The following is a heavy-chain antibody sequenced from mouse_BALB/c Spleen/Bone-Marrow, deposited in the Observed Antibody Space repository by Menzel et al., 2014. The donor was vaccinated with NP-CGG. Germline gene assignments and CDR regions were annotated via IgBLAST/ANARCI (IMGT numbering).Heavy chain of an antibody. CDR3: ATYYRYDRRFAY. J-gene: IGHJ3*01. D-gene: IGHD2-14*01. CDR1: GFNIKDTY. V-gene: IGHV14-3*02. Sequence: EVQLQQSGAELVKPGASVKLSCTASGFNIKDTYMQWVKQRPEQGLEWIGRIDPANGNTKYDPKFQGKATITADTSSNTAYLQLSSLTSEDTAVYYCATYYRYDRRFAYWGQGTLVTVSA. CDR2: IDPANGNT.